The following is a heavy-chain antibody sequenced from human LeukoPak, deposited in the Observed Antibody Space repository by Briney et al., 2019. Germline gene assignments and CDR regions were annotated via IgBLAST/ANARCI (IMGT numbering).Heavy chain of an antibody. Sequence: PSETLSLTCTVSGGSISSYYWSWIRQPPGKGLEWIGYMSYSGSTNYNPSLRSRVTILVDTSKNQFSLKLSSVTAADTAVYYCARGSEDSSGYSFDYWGQGTLVTVSS. V-gene: IGHV4-59*01. J-gene: IGHJ4*02. CDR2: MSYSGST. CDR3: ARGSEDSSGYSFDY. D-gene: IGHD3-22*01. CDR1: GGSISSYY.